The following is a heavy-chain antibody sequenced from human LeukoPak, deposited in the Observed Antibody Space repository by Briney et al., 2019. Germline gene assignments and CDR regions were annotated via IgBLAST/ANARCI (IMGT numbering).Heavy chain of an antibody. V-gene: IGHV3-48*03. CDR2: ISSSSSTI. J-gene: IGHJ6*04. D-gene: IGHD3-10*02. CDR1: GFTFSSYE. Sequence: GGSLRLSCGASGFTFSSYEMNWVRQAPGKGLEWVSYISSSSSTIYYADSVKGRFTISRDNAKNSLYLQMNSLRAEDTAVYYCAELGITMIGGVWGKGTTVTISS. CDR3: AELGITMIGGV.